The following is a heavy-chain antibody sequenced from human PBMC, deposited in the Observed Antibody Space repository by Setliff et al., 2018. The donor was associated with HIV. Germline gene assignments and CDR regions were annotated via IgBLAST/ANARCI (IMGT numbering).Heavy chain of an antibody. CDR2: INYRGNT. Sequence: SETLSLTCTVSGGSISNSRYYWGWIRQPPGKGLEWIGSINYRGNTYYNPSLKSRAAISVDTSKNQISLRLSSVTAADTAVYYCASLDGSESPYIYYYYMDVWGKGTEVTVSS. J-gene: IGHJ6*03. D-gene: IGHD3-10*01. CDR1: GGSISNSRYY. CDR3: ASLDGSESPYIYYYYMDV. V-gene: IGHV4-39*01.